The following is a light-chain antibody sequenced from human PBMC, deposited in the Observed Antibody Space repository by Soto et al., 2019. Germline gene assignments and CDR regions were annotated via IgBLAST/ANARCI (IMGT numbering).Light chain of an antibody. V-gene: IGKV1-39*01. CDR1: QNIDIY. Sequence: DIQMTQSPASLSASIGDTVTIACRASQNIDIYLNWYQHKPGTVPKLLIYAASGLQTGVPSRFSGSGSGTDFSLTISSLQPEDFATYYCQQSRTTPLTFGQGTKVDIK. J-gene: IGKJ1*01. CDR2: AAS. CDR3: QQSRTTPLT.